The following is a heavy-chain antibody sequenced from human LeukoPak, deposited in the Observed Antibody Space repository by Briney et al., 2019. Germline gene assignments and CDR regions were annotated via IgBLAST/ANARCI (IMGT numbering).Heavy chain of an antibody. V-gene: IGHV3-30*04. CDR1: GFTFSSYA. Sequence: GGSLRLSRAASGFTFSSYAMHWVRQAPGKGLEWVAVISYDGSNKYYADSVKGRFTISRDNSKNTLYLQMNSLRAEDTAVYYCAKDPLTSYYYDSSPWLRFDPWGQGTLVTVSS. CDR2: ISYDGSNK. CDR3: AKDPLTSYYYDSSPWLRFDP. J-gene: IGHJ5*02. D-gene: IGHD3-22*01.